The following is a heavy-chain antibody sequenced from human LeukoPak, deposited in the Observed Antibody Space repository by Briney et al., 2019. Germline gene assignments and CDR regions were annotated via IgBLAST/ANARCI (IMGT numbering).Heavy chain of an antibody. D-gene: IGHD3-22*01. V-gene: IGHV1-18*01. CDR2: ISAYNGNT. Sequence: ASVKVSCKASGYTFTSYGISWVRQAPGQGLEWMGWISAYNGNTNYAQKLQGRVTMTTDTSTSTAYMELRSLRSDGTAVYYCARVLDNYDTVYYFDYWGQGTLVTVSS. CDR1: GYTFTSYG. CDR3: ARVLDNYDTVYYFDY. J-gene: IGHJ4*02.